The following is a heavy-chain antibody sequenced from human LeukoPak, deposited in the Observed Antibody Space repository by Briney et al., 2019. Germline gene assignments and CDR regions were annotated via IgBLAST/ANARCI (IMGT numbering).Heavy chain of an antibody. D-gene: IGHD2/OR15-2a*01. CDR1: GFTFSSYA. CDR3: ARGNFSAYDI. J-gene: IGHJ3*02. Sequence: GGSLRLSCAASGFTFSSYAMTWVRQAPGKGLEWVANIKQDGSEKYYVDSVKGRFTISRDNAKNSLYLQMNSLRAEDTAVYYCARGNFSAYDIWGQGTMVTVSS. V-gene: IGHV3-7*05. CDR2: IKQDGSEK.